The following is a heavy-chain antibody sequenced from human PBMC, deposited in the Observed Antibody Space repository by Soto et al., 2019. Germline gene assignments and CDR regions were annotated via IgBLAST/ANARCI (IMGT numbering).Heavy chain of an antibody. CDR2: ISAYNGNT. D-gene: IGHD1-1*01. J-gene: IGHJ4*02. V-gene: IGHV1-18*01. CDR3: ARSSASGWKRYRVDY. Sequence: QVQLVQSGAEVKKPGASVKVSCKASGYTFTSYGISWVRQAPGQGLEWLGWISAYNGNTNYAQKLQGRVTMTTDTSTSTEYMELRSLRSDDTAVYYCARSSASGWKRYRVDYWGQGNLVTVSS. CDR1: GYTFTSYG.